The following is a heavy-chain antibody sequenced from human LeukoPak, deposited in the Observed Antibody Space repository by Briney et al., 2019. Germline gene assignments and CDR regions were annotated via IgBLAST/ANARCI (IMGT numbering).Heavy chain of an antibody. CDR1: XGXXXXYX. J-gene: IGHJ6*02. CDR3: ARAFVGRYSGYETGYYYYGMDV. D-gene: IGHD5-12*01. V-gene: IGHV4-59*01. CDR2: IYYSGST. Sequence: SETXXLTCTXSXGXXXXYXXXXIRQPPGKXLEWIGYIYYSGSTNYNPSLKSRVTISVDTSNNQFSLKLSSVTAADTAVYYCARAFVGRYSGYETGYYYYGMDVWGQGTTVTVSS.